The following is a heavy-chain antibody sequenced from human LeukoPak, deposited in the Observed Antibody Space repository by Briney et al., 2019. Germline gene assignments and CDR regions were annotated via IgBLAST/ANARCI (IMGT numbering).Heavy chain of an antibody. CDR2: INPNSGGT. J-gene: IGHJ5*02. D-gene: IGHD6-13*01. Sequence: ASVKVSCKASGYTFTGYYMHWVRQAPGQGLEWMGWINPNSGGTNYAQKFQGRVTMTRDTSISTAYMELSRLRSDDTAVYYCAGDPPKTLYSSSWGFDPWGQGTLVTVSS. CDR1: GYTFTGYY. V-gene: IGHV1-2*02. CDR3: AGDPPKTLYSSSWGFDP.